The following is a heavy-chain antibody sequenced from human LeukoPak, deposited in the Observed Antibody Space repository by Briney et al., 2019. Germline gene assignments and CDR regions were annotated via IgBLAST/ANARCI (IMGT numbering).Heavy chain of an antibody. CDR1: GGSISSYY. J-gene: IGHJ6*03. CDR2: IYTSGST. D-gene: IGHD6-6*01. V-gene: IGHV4-4*07. Sequence: PSETLSLTCTVPGGSISSYYWSWIRQPAGKGLEWIGRIYTSGSTNYNPSLKSRVAMSVDTSKNQLSLKLSSVTAAATAVYYCARELYSSSSPIIYYYYYYMDVWGKGTTVTVSS. CDR3: ARELYSSSSPIIYYYYYYMDV.